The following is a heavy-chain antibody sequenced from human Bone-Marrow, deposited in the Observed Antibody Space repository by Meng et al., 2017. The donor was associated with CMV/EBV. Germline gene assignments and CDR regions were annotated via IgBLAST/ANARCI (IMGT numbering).Heavy chain of an antibody. V-gene: IGHV3-21*01. CDR3: ARSAKSGYPLIIDFDY. D-gene: IGHD3-3*01. Sequence: GESLKISCAASGFTFSSYSMNWVRQAPGKGLEWVSSISSSSSYIYYADSVKGRFTISRDNAKNSLYLQMNSLRAEDTAVYYCARSAKSGYPLIIDFDYWGQGNLVTVSS. J-gene: IGHJ4*02. CDR1: GFTFSSYS. CDR2: ISSSSSYI.